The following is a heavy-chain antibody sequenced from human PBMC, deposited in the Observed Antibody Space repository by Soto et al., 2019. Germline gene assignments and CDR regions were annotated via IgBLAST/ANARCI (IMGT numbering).Heavy chain of an antibody. V-gene: IGHV4-39*01. CDR1: GGSISSSSYY. CDR3: ARIRGLIVVVASPGWFDP. Sequence: SETLSLTCTVSGGSISSSSYYWGWIRQPPGKGLEWIGSIYYSGSTYYNPSLKSRVTISVDTSKNQFSLKLSSVTAADTAVYYCARIRGLIVVVASPGWFDPWGQGTLVTVSS. D-gene: IGHD2-15*01. CDR2: IYYSGST. J-gene: IGHJ5*02.